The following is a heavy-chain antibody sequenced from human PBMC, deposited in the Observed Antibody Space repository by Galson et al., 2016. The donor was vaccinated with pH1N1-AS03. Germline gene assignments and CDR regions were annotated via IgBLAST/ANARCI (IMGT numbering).Heavy chain of an antibody. Sequence: QSGAEVKKPGESLMISCKASGYTFSRYYMHWMRQAPGQGPEWMGVIDPSIGSTTYAQKFQGRVTMTRDKATTTAYMELSTLRSADTAVYSCATCGSGSRGGFDYWGQGALITVSS. CDR3: ATCGSGSRGGFDY. D-gene: IGHD3-10*01. CDR1: GYTFSRYY. J-gene: IGHJ4*02. V-gene: IGHV1-46*01. CDR2: IDPSIGST.